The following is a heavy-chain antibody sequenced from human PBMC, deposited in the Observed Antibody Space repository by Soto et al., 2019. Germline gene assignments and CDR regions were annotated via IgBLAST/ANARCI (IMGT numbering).Heavy chain of an antibody. CDR1: GYTFTSYY. CDR2: INPSGGST. Sequence: QVQLVQSGAEVKKPGASVKVSCKASGYTFTSYYMYWVRQAPGQGLEWMGIINPSGGSTSYAQKFQGRVTMTRDTSTSTVYMELSSLRSEDTAVYYCARVTTDWYFDLWGRGTMVTVSS. J-gene: IGHJ2*01. V-gene: IGHV1-46*01. CDR3: ARVTTDWYFDL.